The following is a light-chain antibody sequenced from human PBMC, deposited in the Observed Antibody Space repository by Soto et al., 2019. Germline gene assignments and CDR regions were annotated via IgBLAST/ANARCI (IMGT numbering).Light chain of an antibody. V-gene: IGKV1-39*01. CDR2: SSS. J-gene: IGKJ1*01. Sequence: DIQLTQSPSSLSASVGDRVTITCRASERISNYLNWYQQKPGTAPKLLIWSSSILPSGVPSRFSGSGSGTDFTLSISGLQPEDFAVYYCQQSYNTPRTFGQGTKVEVK. CDR3: QQSYNTPRT. CDR1: ERISNY.